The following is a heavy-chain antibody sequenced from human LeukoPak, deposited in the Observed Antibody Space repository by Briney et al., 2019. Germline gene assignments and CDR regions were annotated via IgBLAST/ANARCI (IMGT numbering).Heavy chain of an antibody. D-gene: IGHD6-19*01. V-gene: IGHV3-9*01. CDR1: GFTFDDYA. J-gene: IGHJ1*01. CDR3: AKDIGAVAGFGYFQH. CDR2: ISWNSGSI. Sequence: GGSLRLSCAASGFTFDDYAMHWVRQAPGKGLEWVSGISWNSGSIGYADSVKGRFTISRDNAKNSLYLQMNSLRAEDTALYYCAKDIGAVAGFGYFQHWGQGTLVTVSS.